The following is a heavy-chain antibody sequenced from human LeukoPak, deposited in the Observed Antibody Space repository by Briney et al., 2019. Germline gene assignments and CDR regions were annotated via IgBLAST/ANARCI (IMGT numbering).Heavy chain of an antibody. V-gene: IGHV4-4*02. CDR2: VNLQGST. J-gene: IGHJ4*02. CDR1: GGSISNTNW. D-gene: IGHD5-12*01. Sequence: SSETLSLTCGVSGGSISNTNWWTWVRQPPGKGLEWIGEVNLQGSTNYNPSLKSRVAISVDKSENHISLKLTSVTAADTAVYYCARDFGRYSGYDFDFWGQGTLVTVSS. CDR3: ARDFGRYSGYDFDF.